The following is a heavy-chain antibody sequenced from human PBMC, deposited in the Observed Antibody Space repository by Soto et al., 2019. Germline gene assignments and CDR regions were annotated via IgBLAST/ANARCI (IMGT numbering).Heavy chain of an antibody. CDR1: GFTFSYYN. V-gene: IGHV3-11*01. CDR3: ARRLYTSGSHSCDY. J-gene: IGHJ4*02. CDR2: ITSSGGSV. Sequence: QVQLVESGGGLVKPGGSLRLSCAASGFTFSYYNISWIRQAPGKGLGWVSYITSSGGSVYHADSVKGRFAISRDNPKNALYLQMNSLRGEDTALYYCARRLYTSGSHSCDYWGQGPLVTFSS. D-gene: IGHD3-10*01.